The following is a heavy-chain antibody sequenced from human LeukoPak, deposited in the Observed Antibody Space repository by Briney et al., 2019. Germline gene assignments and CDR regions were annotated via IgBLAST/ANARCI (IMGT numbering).Heavy chain of an antibody. J-gene: IGHJ6*02. Sequence: SGTLSLTCAVSGGSISSSNWWSWVRQPPGKGLEWIGEIYHSGSTNYNPSLKSRVTISVDKSKNQFSLKLSSVTAADTAVYYCARGPLRDITMVRGVILYYYGMDVWGQGTTVTVSS. D-gene: IGHD3-10*01. CDR2: IYHSGST. CDR1: GGSISSSNW. V-gene: IGHV4-4*02. CDR3: ARGPLRDITMVRGVILYYYGMDV.